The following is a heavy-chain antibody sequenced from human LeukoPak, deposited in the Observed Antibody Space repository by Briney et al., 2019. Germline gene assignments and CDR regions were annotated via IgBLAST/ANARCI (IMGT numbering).Heavy chain of an antibody. D-gene: IGHD3-3*01. J-gene: IGHJ6*02. CDR1: GFTFSSSP. CDR3: AKTHYDLLDV. Sequence: GGSLRLSCAASGFTFSSSPMSWVRQPPGKGLEWVSAINNGPGATFYTGSVKGRFTISRDDSKSTLYLQMNSLRAEDTAIYYCAKTHYDLLDVWGQGTTVTVSS. CDR2: INNGPGAT. V-gene: IGHV3-23*01.